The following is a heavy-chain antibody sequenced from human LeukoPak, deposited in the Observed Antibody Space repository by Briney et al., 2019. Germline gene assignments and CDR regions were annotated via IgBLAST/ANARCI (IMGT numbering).Heavy chain of an antibody. V-gene: IGHV4-4*07. CDR1: GGSISSYY. CDR3: ARSKNWNDDFDY. Sequence: SETLSPTCTVSGGSISSYYWSWIRQPAGKGLEWIGRIYTSGSTNYNPSLKSRVTMSVDTSKNQFSLKLSSVTAADTAVYYCARSKNWNDDFDYWGQGTLVTVSS. D-gene: IGHD1-1*01. J-gene: IGHJ4*02. CDR2: IYTSGST.